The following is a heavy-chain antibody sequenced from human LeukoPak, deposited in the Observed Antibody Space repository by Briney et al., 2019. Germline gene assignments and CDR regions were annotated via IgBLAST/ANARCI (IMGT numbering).Heavy chain of an antibody. V-gene: IGHV4-39*07. Sequence: SGTLSLTCTVSGGSISSSSYYWGWIRQPPGKGLEWIGNIFYSGSTYYNLSLKSRVTISVDTSKNQFSLKLSSVTAADTAVYYCARVSGIVGIYFDYWGQGTLVTVSS. D-gene: IGHD3-22*01. J-gene: IGHJ4*02. CDR3: ARVSGIVGIYFDY. CDR1: GGSISSSSYY. CDR2: IFYSGST.